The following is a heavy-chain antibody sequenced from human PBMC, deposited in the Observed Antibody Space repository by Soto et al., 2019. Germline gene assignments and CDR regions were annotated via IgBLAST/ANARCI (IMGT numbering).Heavy chain of an antibody. V-gene: IGHV1-69*13. CDR3: AREMPSTAAAYFYYGLNV. J-gene: IGHJ6*02. Sequence: ASVKVSCKASGGAFNNYAIYWVRQAPGQGXEWLGTIVPVFPSVYYAPRFQGRLTITADGSTDTVYMMLTSLKSEDTAVYYCAREMPSTAAAYFYYGLNVWGQGTSVTVFS. CDR2: IVPVFPSV. CDR1: GGAFNNYA. D-gene: IGHD6-13*01.